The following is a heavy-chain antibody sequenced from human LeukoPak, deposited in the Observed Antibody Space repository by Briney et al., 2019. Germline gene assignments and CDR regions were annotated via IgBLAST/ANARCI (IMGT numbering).Heavy chain of an antibody. Sequence: ASVKVSCKASGYTFTSYGISWVRQAPGQGLEWMGWISAYNGNTNYAQKLQGRVTMTTDTSTSTAYMELRSLRSDDTAVYYCARSRGYCSSTSCYAGDYWGQGTLVTVSS. D-gene: IGHD2-2*01. CDR2: ISAYNGNT. CDR1: GYTFTSYG. V-gene: IGHV1-18*01. J-gene: IGHJ4*02. CDR3: ARSRGYCSSTSCYAGDY.